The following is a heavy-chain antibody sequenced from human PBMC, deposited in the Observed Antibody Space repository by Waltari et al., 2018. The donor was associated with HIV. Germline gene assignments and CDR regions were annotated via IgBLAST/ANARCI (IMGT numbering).Heavy chain of an antibody. J-gene: IGHJ4*02. CDR3: ARLGSGSYVY. V-gene: IGHV1-8*01. Sequence: QVQLVQSAAEVQKPGASVQGSCKASGYTFRSYDNHWVRQATGQGLEWMGWMNPNSGNTGYAQKFQGRVTMTRNTSISTAYMELSSLRSEDTAVYYCARLGSGSYVYWGQGTLVTVSS. CDR2: MNPNSGNT. CDR1: GYTFRSYD. D-gene: IGHD1-26*01.